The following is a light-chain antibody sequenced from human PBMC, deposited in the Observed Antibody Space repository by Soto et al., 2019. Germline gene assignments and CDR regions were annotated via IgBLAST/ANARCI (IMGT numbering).Light chain of an antibody. CDR1: QSVSSY. V-gene: IGKV3-11*01. CDR2: DAS. J-gene: IGKJ3*01. CDR3: QQRSNWQT. Sequence: EIVLTQSPATLYLSPGERATLSCRASQSVSSYLAWYQQKPGQAPRLLIYDASNRATGIPARFSGSGSGTDFTLTISSLEPEDFAVYYCQQRSNWQTFGPGPKVDIK.